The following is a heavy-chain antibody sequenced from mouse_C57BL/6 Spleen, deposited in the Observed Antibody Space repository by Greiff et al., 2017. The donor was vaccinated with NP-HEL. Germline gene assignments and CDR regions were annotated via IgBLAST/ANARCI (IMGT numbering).Heavy chain of an antibody. CDR1: GYAFSSSW. D-gene: IGHD1-1*02. J-gene: IGHJ2*01. CDR3: AIGNYYFDY. Sequence: VKLQESGPELVKPGASVKISCKASGYAFSSSWMNWVKQRPGKGLEWIGRIYPGDGDTNYNGKFKGKATLTADKSSSTAYMQLSSLTSEDSAVYFCAIGNYYFDYWGQGTTLTVSS. CDR2: IYPGDGDT. V-gene: IGHV1-82*01.